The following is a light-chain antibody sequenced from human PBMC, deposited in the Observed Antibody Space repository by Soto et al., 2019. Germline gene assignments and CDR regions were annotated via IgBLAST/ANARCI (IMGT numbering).Light chain of an antibody. CDR2: GAS. J-gene: IGKJ1*01. Sequence: EIVLTQSPGTLSLSPGERATLSCRASQSVSSSYLAWYQQTPGQAPRLLIYGASSRATGIPDRFSGSGSGTDFTLTISRLEPEDFAVYYCQQYGSSLPCTFGQGTKVEI. V-gene: IGKV3-20*01. CDR1: QSVSSSY. CDR3: QQYGSSLPCT.